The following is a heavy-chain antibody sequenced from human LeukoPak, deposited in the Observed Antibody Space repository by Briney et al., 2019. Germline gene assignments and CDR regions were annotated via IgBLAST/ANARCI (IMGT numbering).Heavy chain of an antibody. Sequence: PGGSLRLSCAASGFTFSSYWMNWARQAPGKGLEWVASINHNGNVNYYVDSVKGRFTISRDNAKNSLYLQMSNLRAEVTAVYFCARGGGLDVWGRGATVTVSS. CDR3: ARGGGLDV. J-gene: IGHJ6*02. CDR2: INHNGNVN. D-gene: IGHD3-16*01. CDR1: GFTFSSYW. V-gene: IGHV3-7*03.